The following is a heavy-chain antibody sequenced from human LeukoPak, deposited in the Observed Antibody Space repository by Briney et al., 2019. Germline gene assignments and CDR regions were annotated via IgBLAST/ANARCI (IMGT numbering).Heavy chain of an antibody. Sequence: QTGGSLRLSCAASGFTFSSYWIHWVRQAPGKGLVWVSRINSDGSSTSYADSVKGRFTISRDNAKNTLYLQMNSLRAEDTAVYYCAGSMNSGSYPDYWGQGTLVTVSS. D-gene: IGHD1-26*01. J-gene: IGHJ4*02. V-gene: IGHV3-74*01. CDR1: GFTFSSYW. CDR3: AGSMNSGSYPDY. CDR2: INSDGSST.